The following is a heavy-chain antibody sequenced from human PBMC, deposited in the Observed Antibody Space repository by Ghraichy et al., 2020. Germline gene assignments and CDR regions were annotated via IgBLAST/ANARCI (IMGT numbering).Heavy chain of an antibody. CDR1: GFTFSSYG. J-gene: IGHJ4*02. CDR3: AKDWLGEQQLGVDY. CDR2: ISYDISKK. Sequence: GGSLRLSCAASGFTFSSYGMHWVRQAPGKGLEWVAVISYDISKKYYVDSVKGRFTISRDNSKNTLYLYMNSLRTEDTAVYYCAKDWLGEQQLGVDYWGQGTLVTVSS. D-gene: IGHD6-13*01. V-gene: IGHV3-30*18.